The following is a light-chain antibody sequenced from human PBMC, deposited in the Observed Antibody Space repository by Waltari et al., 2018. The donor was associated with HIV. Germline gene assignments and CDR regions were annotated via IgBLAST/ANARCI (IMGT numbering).Light chain of an antibody. J-gene: IGLJ1*01. Sequence: QSALTQPRSVSRSPGQSVTISCTGTSSADGGYNYVSWYQQHLGKAPKLMIYDVSKLPSRVPVRFSGSKSGNTASLTISGVQAEDEADYYCCSYAGSYTVYVFGTGTKVTVL. CDR1: SSADGGYNY. CDR2: DVS. CDR3: CSYAGSYTVYV. V-gene: IGLV2-11*01.